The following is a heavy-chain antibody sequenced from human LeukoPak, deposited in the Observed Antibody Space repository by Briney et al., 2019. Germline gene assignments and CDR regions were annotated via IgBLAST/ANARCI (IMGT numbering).Heavy chain of an antibody. D-gene: IGHD2-15*01. J-gene: IGHJ5*02. CDR2: ISSINTI. CDR1: GFTFSNSS. Sequence: GGSLRLSCAASGFTFSNSSMNWARQAPGNWLEWLSYISSINTIYYADSVKGRFTISRDNAKNSLYLQMNSLRDEDTAVYYCARDRQYSRFDPWGQGTLVTVSS. V-gene: IGHV3-48*02. CDR3: ARDRQYSRFDP.